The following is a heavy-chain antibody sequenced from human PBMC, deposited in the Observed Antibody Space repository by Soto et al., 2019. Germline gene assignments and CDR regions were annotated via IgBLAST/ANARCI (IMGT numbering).Heavy chain of an antibody. V-gene: IGHV5-51*01. CDR2: IYPGDSDT. CDR3: ARRRGGSWPHDAFDI. J-gene: IGHJ3*02. CDR1: GYSFTSYW. Sequence: PGESLKISCKGSGYSFTSYWIGWVRQMPGKGLEWMGIIYPGDSDTRYSPSFQGQVTISADKSISTAYLQWSSLKASDTAMYYCARRRGGSWPHDAFDIWGQGTMVTVSS. D-gene: IGHD6-13*01.